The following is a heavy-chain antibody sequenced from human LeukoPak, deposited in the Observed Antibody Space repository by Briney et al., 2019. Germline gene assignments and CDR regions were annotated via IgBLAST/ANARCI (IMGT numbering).Heavy chain of an antibody. CDR2: ISSSSSST. CDR3: AREQGVVRFAWLDP. Sequence: GGSLRLSCAASGFTFSSYGMNWVRQAPGKGLEWVSSISSSSSSTYYADSVKGRFTISRDNAKNTLYLQMNSLRAEDTAVYYCAREQGVVRFAWLDPWGQGTLVTVSS. V-gene: IGHV3-48*01. J-gene: IGHJ5*02. D-gene: IGHD2-21*01. CDR1: GFTFSSYG.